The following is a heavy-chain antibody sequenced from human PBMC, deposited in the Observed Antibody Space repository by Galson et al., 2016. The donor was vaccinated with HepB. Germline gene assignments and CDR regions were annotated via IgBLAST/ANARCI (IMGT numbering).Heavy chain of an antibody. Sequence: TLSLTCSFSGGTISSYDLYWSWIRQPAGKGLEWIGRIYASGIAHYNPPLKSRVSMSIDTSKDQVSLKLTSVTAADTAVYYCAREFTYWGQGTLVTVSS. J-gene: IGHJ4*02. CDR1: GGTISSYDLY. CDR2: IYASGIA. V-gene: IGHV4-61*02. CDR3: AREFTY.